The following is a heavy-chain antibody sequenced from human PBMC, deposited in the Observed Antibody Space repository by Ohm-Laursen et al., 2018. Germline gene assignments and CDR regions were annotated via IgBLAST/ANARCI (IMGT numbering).Heavy chain of an antibody. V-gene: IGHV4-34*01. D-gene: IGHD5-18*01. CDR3: ARSSRIQLWPRRAFDI. J-gene: IGHJ3*02. Sequence: SDTLSLTCAVYGGSFSGYYWSWIRQPPGKGLEWIGEINHSGSTNYNPSLKSRVTISVDTSKNQFSLKLSSVTAADTAVYYCARSSRIQLWPRRAFDIWGQGTMVTVSS. CDR2: INHSGST. CDR1: GGSFSGYY.